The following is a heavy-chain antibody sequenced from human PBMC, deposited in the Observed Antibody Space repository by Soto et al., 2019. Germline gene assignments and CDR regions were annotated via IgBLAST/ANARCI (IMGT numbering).Heavy chain of an antibody. CDR2: ISWNSGSI. D-gene: IGHD1-26*01. CDR3: AKVQGAHYYYGMDV. V-gene: IGHV3-9*01. Sequence: SLRLSCAASGFTLDDYAMHWVRQAPGKGLEWVSGISWNSGSIGYADSVKGRFTISRDNAKNSLYLQMNSLRAEDTALYYCAKVQGAHYYYGMDVWGQGTTVTVSS. CDR1: GFTLDDYA. J-gene: IGHJ6*02.